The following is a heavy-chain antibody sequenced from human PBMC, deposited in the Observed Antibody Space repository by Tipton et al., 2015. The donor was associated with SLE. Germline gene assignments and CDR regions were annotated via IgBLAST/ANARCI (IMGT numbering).Heavy chain of an antibody. J-gene: IGHJ3*02. Sequence: SLRLSCAASGFTFSSYSMNWVRQAPGKGLEWVSSISSSSSYIYYADSVKGRFTISRDNAKNSLYLQMNSLRAEDTAVYYCARGDDSSGYYLDAFDIWGQGTMVTVSS. D-gene: IGHD3-22*01. CDR2: ISSSSSYI. CDR3: ARGDDSSGYYLDAFDI. V-gene: IGHV3-21*01. CDR1: GFTFSSYS.